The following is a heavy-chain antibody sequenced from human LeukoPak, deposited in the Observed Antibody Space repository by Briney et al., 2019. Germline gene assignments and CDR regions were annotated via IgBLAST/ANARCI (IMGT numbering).Heavy chain of an antibody. CDR1: GYTFTSYG. D-gene: IGHD3-10*01. Sequence: ASVKVSCKASGYTFTSYGISWVRQAPGQGLEWMGWISAYNGNTNYAQKLQGRVTMTTDTSTSTAYMELRSLRSDDTAVYYCVRSQGIWFGELLSDYYYYGMDVWGKGTTVTVSS. J-gene: IGHJ6*04. V-gene: IGHV1-18*04. CDR3: VRSQGIWFGELLSDYYYYGMDV. CDR2: ISAYNGNT.